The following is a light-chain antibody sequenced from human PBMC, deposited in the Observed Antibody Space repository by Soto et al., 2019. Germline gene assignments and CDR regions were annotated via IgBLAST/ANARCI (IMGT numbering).Light chain of an antibody. J-gene: IGLJ1*01. CDR2: EVS. V-gene: IGLV2-23*02. Sequence: ALTQPASVSGSPGQSITISSTGTSSDVGSYNLVSWYQQHPGKAPKLMIYEVSKRPSGVSNRFSGSKSGNTASLTISGLQAEDEADYYCCSYAGSSTFLYVFGTGTKVTV. CDR1: SSDVGSYNL. CDR3: CSYAGSSTFLYV.